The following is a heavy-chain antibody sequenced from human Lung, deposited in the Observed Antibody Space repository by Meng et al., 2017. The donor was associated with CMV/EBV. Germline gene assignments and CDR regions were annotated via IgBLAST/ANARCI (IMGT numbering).Heavy chain of an antibody. CDR3: ARYLVVVVGYGMDV. Sequence: GRSLSLSCAASGFTFSDYYMSWIRQAAGKGLGWVSYISSSGSTIYYADSVKGRFTISRDNAKNSLYLQMNSLRAEDTAVYYCARYLVVVVGYGMDVWGRGTTVTVSS. CDR2: ISSSGSTI. CDR1: GFTFSDYY. D-gene: IGHD2-2*01. J-gene: IGHJ6*02. V-gene: IGHV3-11*04.